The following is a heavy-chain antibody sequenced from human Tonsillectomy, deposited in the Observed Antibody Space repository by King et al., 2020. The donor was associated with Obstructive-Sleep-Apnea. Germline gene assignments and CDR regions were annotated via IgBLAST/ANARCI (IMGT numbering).Heavy chain of an antibody. J-gene: IGHJ4*02. V-gene: IGHV1-18*01. D-gene: IGHD4-17*01. CDR1: GYTFTSYG. Sequence: QLVQSGAEVKKPGASVKVSCKASGYTFTSYGISLVRQAPGQGLEGIGGISAYNGNTKYAQKLKGRVTMTTDTSTRTAYMELRSLRSDDTAVYYCARTQMTTVTTSDYWGQGPLVTVSS. CDR3: ARTQMTTVTTSDY. CDR2: ISAYNGNT.